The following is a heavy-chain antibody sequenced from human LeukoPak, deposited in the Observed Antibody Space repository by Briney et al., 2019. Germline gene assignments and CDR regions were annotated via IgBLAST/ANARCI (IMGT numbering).Heavy chain of an antibody. CDR3: AKDPSHYDSSGYYYWAFDI. Sequence: GGSLRLSCAASGFTFSNDAMSWVRQAPGKGLEWVSSISDSGDNTYYADSVKGRFTISRDNSKNTLYLQMNSLRAEDTAVYYCAKDPSHYDSSGYYYWAFDIWGQGTMVTVSS. D-gene: IGHD3-22*01. J-gene: IGHJ3*02. CDR1: GFTFSNDA. V-gene: IGHV3-23*01. CDR2: ISDSGDNT.